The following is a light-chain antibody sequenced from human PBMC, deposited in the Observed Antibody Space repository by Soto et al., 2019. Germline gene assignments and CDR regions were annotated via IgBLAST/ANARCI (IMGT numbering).Light chain of an antibody. CDR1: PSVDTF. J-gene: IGKJ2*01. CDR2: DTS. V-gene: IGKV3-11*01. CDR3: QVRTDWPPFMYS. Sequence: EIVLTQSPATLSLSPGERATLSCRASPSVDTFLAWYQQKPGRTPRLLIYDTSNRATGIPPRFSGTGSGTDFTLTISRLEPEDFAVYYCQVRTDWPPFMYSFGQGTKLEVK.